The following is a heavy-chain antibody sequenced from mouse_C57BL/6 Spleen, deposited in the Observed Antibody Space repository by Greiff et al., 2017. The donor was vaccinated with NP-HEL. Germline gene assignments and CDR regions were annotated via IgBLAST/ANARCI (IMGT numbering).Heavy chain of an antibody. CDR2: IYPGDGDT. J-gene: IGHJ1*03. CDR1: GYAFSSYW. CDR3: ARSYYYGTYWYFDV. Sequence: QVQLQQSGAELVKPGASVKISCKASGYAFSSYWMNWVKQRPGKGLEWIGQIYPGDGDTNYNGQFKGKATLTADKSSSTAYMQLSSLTSEDSAVYFCARSYYYGTYWYFDVWGTGTTVTVSS. D-gene: IGHD1-1*01. V-gene: IGHV1-80*01.